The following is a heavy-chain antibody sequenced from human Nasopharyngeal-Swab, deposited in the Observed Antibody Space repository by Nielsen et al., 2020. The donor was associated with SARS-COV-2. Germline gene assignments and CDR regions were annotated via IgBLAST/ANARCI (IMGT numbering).Heavy chain of an antibody. CDR2: IIPIFGTA. D-gene: IGHD3-3*01. V-gene: IGHV1-69*13. CDR1: GGTFSSYA. CDR3: AREGPYDFWSGYPYFDY. J-gene: IGHJ4*02. Sequence: SVKVSCKASGGTFSSYAISWVRQAPGQRLEWMGGIIPIFGTANYAQKFQGRVTTTADESTSTAYMELSSLRSEDTAVYYCAREGPYDFWSGYPYFDYWGQGTLVTVSS.